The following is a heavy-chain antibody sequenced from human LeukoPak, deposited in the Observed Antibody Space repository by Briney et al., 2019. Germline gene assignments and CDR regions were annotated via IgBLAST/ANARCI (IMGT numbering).Heavy chain of an antibody. J-gene: IGHJ2*01. CDR3: ARRQPVVAATDPDWYFDL. CDR1: GFTFSNYD. Sequence: PGGSLRLSCEASGFTFSNYDLHWVRQATGKGLKWVSAIGTAGDTYYPGSVKGRFTVSRENAKNSLYLQMNTLRAGDTAVYYCARRQPVVAATDPDWYFDLWGRGTLVTVPS. V-gene: IGHV3-13*04. CDR2: IGTAGDT. D-gene: IGHD6-13*01.